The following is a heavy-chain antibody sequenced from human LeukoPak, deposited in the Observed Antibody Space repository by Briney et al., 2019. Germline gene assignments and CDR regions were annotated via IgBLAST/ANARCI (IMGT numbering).Heavy chain of an antibody. CDR1: GFTFSSYA. V-gene: IGHV3-30-3*01. Sequence: PGGSLRLSCAASGFTFSSYAMHWVRQAPGKGLEWVAVISYDGSNKYYADSVKGRFTISRDNSTNTLYRQMNSPRPEDTAVYYCARDWKQSSYSSSWFPFDYWGQGTLVSVAS. D-gene: IGHD6-13*01. J-gene: IGHJ4*02. CDR2: ISYDGSNK. CDR3: ARDWKQSSYSSSWFPFDY.